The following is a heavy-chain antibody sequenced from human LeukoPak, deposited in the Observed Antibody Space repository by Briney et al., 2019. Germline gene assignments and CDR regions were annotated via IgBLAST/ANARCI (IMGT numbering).Heavy chain of an antibody. D-gene: IGHD1-26*01. Sequence: SGPALVKPTQTLTLTCTFSGFSLSTSGMCVSWIRQPPGKALEWLARIDWDDDKYYSTSLKTRLTISKDTSKNRVVLTMTNMDPVDTATYYCARTPRTSGSYWLDYWGQGTLVTVSS. J-gene: IGHJ4*02. CDR1: GFSLSTSGMC. CDR2: IDWDDDK. CDR3: ARTPRTSGSYWLDY. V-gene: IGHV2-70*11.